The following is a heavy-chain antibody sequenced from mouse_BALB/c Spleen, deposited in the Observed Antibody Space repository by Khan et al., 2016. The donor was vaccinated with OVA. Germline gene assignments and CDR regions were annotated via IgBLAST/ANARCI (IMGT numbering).Heavy chain of an antibody. V-gene: IGHV3-8*02. CDR2: ISYSGNT. J-gene: IGHJ3*01. Sequence: EVQLQESGPSLVKPSQTLSLTCSVTGDSITSGYWNWIRKFPGNKLEYMGYISYSGNTYYNPSLISRISITRDTSKTQYYLQLNSVTTEDTATFYCACELRGFTYWGQGTLVTVSA. CDR3: ACELRGFTY. CDR1: GDSITSGY. D-gene: IGHD1-1*01.